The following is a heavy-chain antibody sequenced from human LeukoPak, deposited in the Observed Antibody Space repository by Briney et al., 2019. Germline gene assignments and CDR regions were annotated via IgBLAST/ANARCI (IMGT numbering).Heavy chain of an antibody. D-gene: IGHD6-6*01. CDR3: ARARGSSPYYYYGMDV. CDR1: GFTFSNYG. Sequence: GGSLRLSCAASGFTFSNYGMHWVRQAPGKRLEWVAVIWYDGSNKYYVDSVKGRFTISRDNSKNTLYLQMNSLRAEATAVYSCARARGSSPYYYYGMDVWGQGTTVTVSS. V-gene: IGHV3-33*01. CDR2: IWYDGSNK. J-gene: IGHJ6*02.